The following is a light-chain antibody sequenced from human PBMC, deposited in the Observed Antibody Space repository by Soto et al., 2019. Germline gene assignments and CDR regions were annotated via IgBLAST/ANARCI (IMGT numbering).Light chain of an antibody. V-gene: IGKV4-1*01. CDR1: QSVLQNSNNKYF. J-gene: IGKJ2*01. CDR2: WAS. CDR3: QQYYRVPMYT. Sequence: DIVMTQSPDSLAVSLGQRATINCKSSQSVLQNSNNKYFLAWYQQKPGQPPKLLIYWASTRESGVPDRFSGSGSGTDFTLTISNLQAEDVAVYYCQQYYRVPMYTFGQGTKLEIK.